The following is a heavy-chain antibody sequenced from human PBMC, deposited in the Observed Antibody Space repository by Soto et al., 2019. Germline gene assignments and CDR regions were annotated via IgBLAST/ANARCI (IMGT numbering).Heavy chain of an antibody. J-gene: IGHJ4*02. D-gene: IGHD6-13*01. V-gene: IGHV1-18*01. Sequence: GASVKVSCKTSGFTFSSHSISWVRPAPGQGLEWVGWISTYNGKTNYGQKFQGRATITTDTSASTAYMNLRNLRSDDTAVYYCARDRVEAALGTFDQWGQGTLVTVSS. CDR2: ISTYNGKT. CDR3: ARDRVEAALGTFDQ. CDR1: GFTFSSHS.